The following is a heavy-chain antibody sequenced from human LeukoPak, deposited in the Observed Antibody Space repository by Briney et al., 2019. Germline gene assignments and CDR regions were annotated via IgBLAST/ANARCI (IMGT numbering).Heavy chain of an antibody. CDR2: INTDGSST. V-gene: IGHV3-74*01. CDR3: ARDDASAGTKSDY. J-gene: IGHJ4*02. CDR1: GFTFSSYW. D-gene: IGHD6-13*01. Sequence: GGSLRLSCAASGFTFSSYWMHRVRQAPGKGLVWVSRINTDGSSTTYADSVKGRFTISRDNAKNTLYLQMNALRAEDTAVYYCARDDASAGTKSDYWGQGTLVTVSS.